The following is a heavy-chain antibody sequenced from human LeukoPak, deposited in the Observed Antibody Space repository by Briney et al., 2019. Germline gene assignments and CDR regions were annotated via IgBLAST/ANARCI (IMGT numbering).Heavy chain of an antibody. CDR3: ARPGRVLRFLEWLSPYFQH. V-gene: IGHV3-7*01. Sequence: GGSLRLSCAASGFTFSSYWMSWVRQAPGKGLEWVANIKQDGSEKYYVDSVKGRFTISRDNAKNSLYLQMNSLRAEDTAVYYCARPGRVLRFLEWLSPYFQHWGQGTLVTVSS. CDR2: IKQDGSEK. CDR1: GFTFSSYW. D-gene: IGHD3-3*01. J-gene: IGHJ1*01.